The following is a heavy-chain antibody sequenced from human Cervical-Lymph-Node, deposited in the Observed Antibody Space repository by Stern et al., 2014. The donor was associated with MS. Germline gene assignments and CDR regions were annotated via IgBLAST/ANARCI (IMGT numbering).Heavy chain of an antibody. D-gene: IGHD6-13*01. CDR2: LSTSSSYI. J-gene: IGHJ4*02. CDR3: AREVIAASGYCFDY. CDR1: GYTFSSYS. V-gene: IGHV3-21*01. Sequence: EVQLEESGGGVVKPGWSLRLTCEASGYTFSSYSMNWVRQAPGKGLEWVASLSTSSSYIYYADSVKGRVNISRDHAKNSVKLAMISLRAEDTAVYYCAREVIAASGYCFDYWGQGTLVTVSS.